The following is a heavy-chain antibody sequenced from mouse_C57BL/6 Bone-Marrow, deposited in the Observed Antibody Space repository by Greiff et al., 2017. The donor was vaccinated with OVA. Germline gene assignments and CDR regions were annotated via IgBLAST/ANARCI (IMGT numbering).Heavy chain of an antibody. J-gene: IGHJ2*01. D-gene: IGHD6-5*01. CDR3: ARNYA. Sequence: QVQLKQSGPGLVQPSQSLSITCTVSGFSLTSYGVHWVRQSPGKGLEWLGVIWSGGNTDYNAAFISRLSISKDNSKSQVFFKMNSLQADDTAIYYCARNYAWGQGTTLTVSS. CDR2: IWSGGNT. V-gene: IGHV2-2*01. CDR1: GFSLTSYG.